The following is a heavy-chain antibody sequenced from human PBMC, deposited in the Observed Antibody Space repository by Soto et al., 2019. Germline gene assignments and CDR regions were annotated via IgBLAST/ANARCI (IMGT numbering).Heavy chain of an antibody. Sequence: GGSLRLSCAASGFTFSSYSMNWVRQAPGKGLEWVSYISSSSSTIYYADSVKGRFTISRDNAKNSLYLQMNSLRDEDTAVYYCARSLHRGRDIVLMVYAKDYYYYGMDVWGQGTTVTVSS. CDR1: GFTFSSYS. CDR2: ISSSSSTI. D-gene: IGHD2-8*01. CDR3: ARSLHRGRDIVLMVYAKDYYYYGMDV. V-gene: IGHV3-48*02. J-gene: IGHJ6*02.